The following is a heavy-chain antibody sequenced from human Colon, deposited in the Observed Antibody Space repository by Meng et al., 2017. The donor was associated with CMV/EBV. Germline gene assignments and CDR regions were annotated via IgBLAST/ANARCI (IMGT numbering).Heavy chain of an antibody. CDR2: IYSGGST. Sequence: GESLKISCVASGFAFSSYSMNWVRQAPGKGLEWVSVIYSGGSTYYADSVKGRFTISRDNSKNTLYLQMNSLRAEDTAVYYCARGYSSSWSHEYFFDYWGQGTLVTVSS. D-gene: IGHD6-13*01. V-gene: IGHV3-66*01. J-gene: IGHJ4*02. CDR3: ARGYSSSWSHEYFFDY. CDR1: GFAFSSYS.